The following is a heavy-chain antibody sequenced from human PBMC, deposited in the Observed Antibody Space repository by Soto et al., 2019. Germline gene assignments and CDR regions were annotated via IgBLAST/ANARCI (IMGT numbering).Heavy chain of an antibody. Sequence: LRLSCAASGFTFSSYGMHWVRQAPGKGLEWVAVISYDGSNKYYADSVKGRFTISRDNSKNTLYLQMNSLRAEDTAVYYCAKAESVTMVRTPDYWGQGTLVTVSS. V-gene: IGHV3-30*18. J-gene: IGHJ4*02. D-gene: IGHD3-10*01. CDR1: GFTFSSYG. CDR2: ISYDGSNK. CDR3: AKAESVTMVRTPDY.